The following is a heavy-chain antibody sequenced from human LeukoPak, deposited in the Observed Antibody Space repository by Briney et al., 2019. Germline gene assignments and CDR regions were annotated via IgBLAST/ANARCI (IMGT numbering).Heavy chain of an antibody. J-gene: IGHJ3*02. D-gene: IGHD3-22*01. CDR1: GGSISSGDYY. CDR2: IYYSGST. CDR3: ARADPLYYEHAFDI. V-gene: IGHV4-30-4*01. Sequence: SETLSLTCTVSGGSISSGDYYWSWIRQPPGKGLEWIGYIYYSGSTYYNPSLKSRVTISVDTSKNQFSLKLSSVTAADTAVYYCARADPLYYEHAFDIWGQGTMVTVSS.